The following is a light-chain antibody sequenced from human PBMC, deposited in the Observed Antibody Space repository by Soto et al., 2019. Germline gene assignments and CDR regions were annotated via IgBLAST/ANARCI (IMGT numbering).Light chain of an antibody. Sequence: QPALTQPASVSGSPGQSITISCTGTSSDVVGYNYVSWYQQHPGKAPKFMIYDVSNRPSGVSNRFSGSKSGNTASLTISGLQAEDEADYYCCSYTTSNTRQIVFGTGTKVTVL. CDR1: SSDVVGYNY. J-gene: IGLJ1*01. CDR3: CSYTTSNTRQIV. V-gene: IGLV2-14*01. CDR2: DVS.